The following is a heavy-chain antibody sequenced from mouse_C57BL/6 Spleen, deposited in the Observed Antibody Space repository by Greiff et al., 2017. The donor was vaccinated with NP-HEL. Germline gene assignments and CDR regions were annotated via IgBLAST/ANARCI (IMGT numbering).Heavy chain of an antibody. J-gene: IGHJ2*01. D-gene: IGHD1-1*01. CDR2: IDPSDSAT. V-gene: IGHV1-52*01. CDR3: ARGIYYGSSYGY. CDR1: GYTFTSYW. Sequence: QVQLQQPGAELVRPGSSVKLSCKASGYTFTSYWMHWVKQRPIQGLEWIGNIDPSDSATHYNQKFKDKVTLTVDKSSSTDYMQLSSLTSEDSAVYYCARGIYYGSSYGYWGQGTTLTVSS.